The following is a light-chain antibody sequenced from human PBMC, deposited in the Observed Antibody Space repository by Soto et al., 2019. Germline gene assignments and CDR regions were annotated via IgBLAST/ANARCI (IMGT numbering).Light chain of an antibody. CDR3: NSFRVNRLYV. Sequence: QSVLTQPASVSGSPGQTITISCTGTSSDVGGYNAVSWYQHRPGKAPKLIIYEVTHRPAGISDRFSASKSGNTASLTISGLQAEDEGDYYCNSFRVNRLYVFGTGTKATVL. J-gene: IGLJ1*01. CDR2: EVT. CDR1: SSDVGGYNA. V-gene: IGLV2-14*01.